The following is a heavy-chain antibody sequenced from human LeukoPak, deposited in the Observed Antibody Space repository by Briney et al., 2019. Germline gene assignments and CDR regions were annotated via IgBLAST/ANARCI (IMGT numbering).Heavy chain of an antibody. J-gene: IGHJ4*02. Sequence: SETLSLTCTVSGGSISSYSWSWIRQPPGKGLEWIGCIFYSGSTNYNPSLESRVTISVDTSKNQFSLTLDSVTAADTAVYYCARIGGRAVAPLDYCGQGTLVTVSS. CDR3: ARIGGRAVAPLDY. CDR2: IFYSGST. D-gene: IGHD6-19*01. V-gene: IGHV4-59*01. CDR1: GGSISSYS.